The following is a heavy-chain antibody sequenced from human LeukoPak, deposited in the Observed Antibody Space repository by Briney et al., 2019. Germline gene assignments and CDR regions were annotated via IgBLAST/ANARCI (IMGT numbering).Heavy chain of an antibody. D-gene: IGHD3-16*01. Sequence: PSETLSLTCTVSGGSISSGGYYWSWIRQHPGKGLEWIGYIYYSGSTYYNPPLKSRVTIPVDTSKNQFSLKLSSVTAADTAVYYCARDQHDYVWGSYPGDYWGQGTLVTVSS. V-gene: IGHV4-31*03. CDR1: GGSISSGGYY. J-gene: IGHJ4*02. CDR2: IYYSGST. CDR3: ARDQHDYVWGSYPGDY.